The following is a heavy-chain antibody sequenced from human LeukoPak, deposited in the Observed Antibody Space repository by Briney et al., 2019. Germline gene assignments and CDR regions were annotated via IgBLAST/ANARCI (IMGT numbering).Heavy chain of an antibody. Sequence: ASVKVSCKVSGYTLTELSMHWVRQAPGKGLEWMGGFDPEDGETIYAQKFQGRVTMTEDTSTDTAYMELSSLRSEDTAVYYCATSRLVVTDITGYFDYWGQGTLVTVSS. CDR1: GYTLTELS. J-gene: IGHJ4*02. CDR2: FDPEDGET. D-gene: IGHD2-21*02. V-gene: IGHV1-24*01. CDR3: ATSRLVVTDITGYFDY.